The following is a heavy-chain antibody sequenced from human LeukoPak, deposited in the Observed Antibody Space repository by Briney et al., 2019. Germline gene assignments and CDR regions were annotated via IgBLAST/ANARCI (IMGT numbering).Heavy chain of an antibody. CDR2: ISSSISYI. Sequence: GGSLRLSCAASGFTFSSYSMNWVRQAPGKGREWVSSISSSISYIYYADSVKGRFTLSRDNAKNSLYLQMDSLRAEDTAVYYCARGFGDYVLDEWGQGTLVTVSS. J-gene: IGHJ4*02. D-gene: IGHD4-17*01. V-gene: IGHV3-21*01. CDR1: GFTFSSYS. CDR3: ARGFGDYVLDE.